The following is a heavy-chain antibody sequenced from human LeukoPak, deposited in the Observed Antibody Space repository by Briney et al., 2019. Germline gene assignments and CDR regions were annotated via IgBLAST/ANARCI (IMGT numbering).Heavy chain of an antibody. CDR1: GGSISSGGYS. CDR2: IYHSGST. V-gene: IGHV4-30-2*01. Sequence: PSQTLSLTCAVSGGSISSGGYSWSWIQQPPGKGLEWIGYIYHSGSTYYNPSLKSRVTISVDRSKNQFSLKLSSVTAADTAVYYCARGYRAFDIWGQGTMVTVSS. CDR3: ARGYRAFDI. J-gene: IGHJ3*02. D-gene: IGHD4-4*01.